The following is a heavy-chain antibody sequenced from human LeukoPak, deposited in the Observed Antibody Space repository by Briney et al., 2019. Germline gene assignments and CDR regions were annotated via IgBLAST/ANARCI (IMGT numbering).Heavy chain of an antibody. V-gene: IGHV3-53*01. D-gene: IGHD3-10*01. CDR2: IYSGGST. Sequence: PGGSLRLSCAASGFTVSSNYMSWVRQALGKGLEWVSVIYSGGSTYYADSMKGRFTISRDNSKNTLYLQMNSLRAEDTAVYYCAREGRGGYYFDYWGQGTLVTVSS. CDR1: GFTVSSNY. CDR3: AREGRGGYYFDY. J-gene: IGHJ4*02.